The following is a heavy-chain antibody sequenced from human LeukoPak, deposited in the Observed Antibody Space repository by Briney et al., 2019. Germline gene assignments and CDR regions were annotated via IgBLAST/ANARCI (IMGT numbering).Heavy chain of an antibody. V-gene: IGHV3-23*01. J-gene: IGHJ3*02. D-gene: IGHD3-10*01. CDR3: AKAQGLSVRQDAFDI. CDR2: ISGSGGST. CDR1: GFTFSSYS. Sequence: AGGSLRLSCAASGFTFSSYSMSWVRQAPGKGLEWVSAISGSGGSTYYADSVKGRFTISRDNSKNTLYLQMNSLRAEDTAVYYCAKAQGLSVRQDAFDIWGQGTMVTVSS.